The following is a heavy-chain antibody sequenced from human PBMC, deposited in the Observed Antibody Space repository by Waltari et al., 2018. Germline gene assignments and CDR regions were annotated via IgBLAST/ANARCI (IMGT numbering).Heavy chain of an antibody. Sequence: EVQLVESGGGLVQPGRSLRLSCAASGFTFEDYAMHWVRQAPGKGLEWVSGISWNSGSIGYADSVKGRFTISRDNAKNSLYLQMNSLRAEDTALYYCAKGTGRSLSWYNYWGQGTLVTVSS. V-gene: IGHV3-9*01. D-gene: IGHD6-13*01. J-gene: IGHJ4*02. CDR1: GFTFEDYA. CDR2: ISWNSGSI. CDR3: AKGTGRSLSWYNY.